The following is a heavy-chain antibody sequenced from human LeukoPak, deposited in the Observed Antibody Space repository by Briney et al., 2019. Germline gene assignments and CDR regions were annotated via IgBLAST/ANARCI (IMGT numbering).Heavy chain of an antibody. D-gene: IGHD2-2*02. J-gene: IGHJ4*02. V-gene: IGHV3-23*01. Sequence: GGSLRLSCAASGFTFSSYAMSWVRQAPGKGLEWVSAISGSGGSTYYADSVKGRFTISRDNSKNTLYLQMNSLRAEDTAVYYGAKVIVVVPSAIPFFDYWGEGTLVTVSS. CDR2: ISGSGGST. CDR1: GFTFSSYA. CDR3: AKVIVVVPSAIPFFDY.